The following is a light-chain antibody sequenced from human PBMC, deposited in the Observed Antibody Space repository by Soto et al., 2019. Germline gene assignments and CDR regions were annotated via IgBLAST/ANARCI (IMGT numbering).Light chain of an antibody. CDR3: QQDYSTPSPT. J-gene: IGKJ4*01. V-gene: IGKV4-1*01. CDR1: QSVLYSSNNKNY. Sequence: DIVMTQSPDSLAVSLGERATINCKSSQSVLYSSNNKNYLAWYQQKPGQSPKLLIYWASTRESGVPDRFSGSGAGTDVTLTISSLQAEDVAVYYCQQDYSTPSPTFGGGTKVEIK. CDR2: WAS.